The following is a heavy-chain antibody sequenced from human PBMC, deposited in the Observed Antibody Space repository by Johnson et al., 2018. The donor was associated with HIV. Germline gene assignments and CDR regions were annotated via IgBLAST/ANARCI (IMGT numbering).Heavy chain of an antibody. CDR2: ISGSGGTI. Sequence: VQLVESGGGVVRPGGSLRLSCAASGFTFDDYGMSWVRHAPGKGLEWVSAISGSGGTIGYAASVKGRFTIARDNAKNTLYLQMNSLRAEDTAVYYCARVIGYDSSGKAFDIWGQGTMVTVSS. CDR1: GFTFDDYG. CDR3: ARVIGYDSSGKAFDI. J-gene: IGHJ3*02. D-gene: IGHD3-22*01. V-gene: IGHV3-20*04.